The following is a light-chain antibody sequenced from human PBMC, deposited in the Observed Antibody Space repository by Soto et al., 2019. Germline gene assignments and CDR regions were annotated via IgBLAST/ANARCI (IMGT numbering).Light chain of an antibody. CDR1: SSNIGNNY. J-gene: IGLJ1*01. CDR3: GTWDSSLSVYV. V-gene: IGLV1-51*01. CDR2: DNN. Sequence: QSVLTQPPSVSAAPGQKVTISCSGSSSNIGNNYVSWYQQLPGTAPKLLIYDNNKRPSGIPDRFSGSKSGTSATLGITGLQTGDEADYYCGTWDSSLSVYVFGTGTK.